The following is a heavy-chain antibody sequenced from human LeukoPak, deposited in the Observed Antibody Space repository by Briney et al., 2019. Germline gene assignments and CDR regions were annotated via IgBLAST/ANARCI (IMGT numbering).Heavy chain of an antibody. CDR2: IQYSGST. Sequence: SETLSLTCTVSGGSISSYYWSWIRQPPGKGLEWIGYIQYSGSTNYNPSLKSRVTISVDMSKNQFSLKLSSVTAADTAVYYCARAILRRIVGWAPFELSNWFDPWGQGTLVTVSS. CDR1: GGSISSYY. D-gene: IGHD2-21*01. V-gene: IGHV4-59*12. J-gene: IGHJ5*02. CDR3: ARAILRRIVGWAPFELSNWFDP.